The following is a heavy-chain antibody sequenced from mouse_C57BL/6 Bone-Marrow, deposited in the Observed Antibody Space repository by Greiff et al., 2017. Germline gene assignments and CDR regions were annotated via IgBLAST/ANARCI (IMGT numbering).Heavy chain of an antibody. V-gene: IGHV1-19*01. CDR2: INPYNGGT. Sequence: EVQLQQSGPVLVKPGASVKMSCKASGYTFTDYYMNWVKQSHGKSLEWIGVINPYNGGTSYNQKFKGKATLTVDKSSSTAYMELNSLTSEDSAVYYCARWGFLDYAMDYWGQGTSVTVSS. CDR3: ARWGFLDYAMDY. J-gene: IGHJ4*01. CDR1: GYTFTDYY.